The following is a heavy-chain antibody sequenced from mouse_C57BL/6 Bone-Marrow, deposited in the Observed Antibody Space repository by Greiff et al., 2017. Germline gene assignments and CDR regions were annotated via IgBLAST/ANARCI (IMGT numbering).Heavy chain of an antibody. CDR2: INSDGGST. Sequence: EVQVVESGGGLVQPGESLKLSCESNEYEFPSHDMSWVRKTPEKRLALVAPINSDGGSTYYPDTMERRFIISRDNTKKTLYLQISSMRSEDTALYYCARLSGDDRLYYAIDYWGQGTSVTVSS. V-gene: IGHV5-2*01. CDR3: ARLSGDDRLYYAIDY. D-gene: IGHD2-12*01. J-gene: IGHJ4*01. CDR1: EYEFPSHD.